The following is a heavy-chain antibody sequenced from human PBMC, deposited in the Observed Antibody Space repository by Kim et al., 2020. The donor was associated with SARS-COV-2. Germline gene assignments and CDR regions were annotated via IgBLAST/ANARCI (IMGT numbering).Heavy chain of an antibody. Sequence: ASVKVSCKASGYTFTSYAMNWVRQAPGQGLEWMGGINTNTGNPTYAQGFTGRFVFSLDTSVSTAYLQISSLKAEDTAVYYCARSEPTTIFGVVITQLKNWFDPWGQGTLVTVSS. CDR2: INTNTGNP. J-gene: IGHJ5*02. CDR3: ARSEPTTIFGVVITQLKNWFDP. V-gene: IGHV7-4-1*02. CDR1: GYTFTSYA. D-gene: IGHD3-3*01.